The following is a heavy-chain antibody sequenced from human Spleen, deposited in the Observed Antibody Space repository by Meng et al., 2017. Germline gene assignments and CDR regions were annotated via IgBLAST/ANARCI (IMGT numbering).Heavy chain of an antibody. CDR2: IYYSGST. CDR3: ARGGWSLDY. V-gene: IGHV4-61*05. CDR1: GGSISTSSYY. J-gene: IGHJ4*02. D-gene: IGHD2-15*01. Sequence: QPQLQESGPGLVKPWEALSLTCSVSGGSISTSSYYWSWIRQPPGKGLEWIGYIYYSGSTNYNPSLKSRVTISVDTSKNQFSLNLSSVTAADTAVYYCARGGWSLDYWGQGTLVTVSS.